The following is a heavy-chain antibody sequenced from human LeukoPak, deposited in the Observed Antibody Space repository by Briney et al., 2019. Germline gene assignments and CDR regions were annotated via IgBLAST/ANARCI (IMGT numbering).Heavy chain of an antibody. V-gene: IGHV1-18*01. CDR3: ARDTKRSRARWENLGFDH. D-gene: IGHD1-26*01. CDR1: GYTFTNYG. J-gene: IGHJ5*02. CDR2: IITYNGNT. Sequence: VASVRVSCKASGYTFTNYGMSWVRQAPGQGLEWMGYIITYNGNTNYAQKLQGRVTMTTDTSTSTAYMELRSLRSDDTAVYYCARDTKRSRARWENLGFDHRGQGTLVTVSS.